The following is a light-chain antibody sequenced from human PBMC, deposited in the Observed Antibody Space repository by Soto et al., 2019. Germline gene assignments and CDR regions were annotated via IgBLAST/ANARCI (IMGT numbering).Light chain of an antibody. CDR2: EVS. J-gene: IGLJ2*01. CDR3: SSYISSSTFVV. V-gene: IGLV2-14*01. CDR1: RRDVGGYNY. Sequence: QSVLTQPASVSGSPGQSITISCTGTRRDVGGYNYVSWHQQHPGKAPKVIITEVSNRPSGVSNRFSGSKSGNTASLTISGLQAEDEADYYRSSYISSSTFVVFGGGTKLTVL.